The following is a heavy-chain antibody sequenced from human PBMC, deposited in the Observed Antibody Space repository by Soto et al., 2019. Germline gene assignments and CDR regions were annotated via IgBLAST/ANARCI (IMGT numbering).Heavy chain of an antibody. J-gene: IGHJ4*02. D-gene: IGHD3-22*01. CDR2: INPSGGST. CDR1: GYTFTSYY. V-gene: IGHV1-46*01. Sequence: GASVKVSCKASGYTFTSYYMHCVRQATGQGLEWMGIINPSGGSTSYAQKFQGRVTMTRDTSTSEVYMELSRLRSEDTAVYYCARDKYYYDRSGYPEFDYWGQGTLVTVSS. CDR3: ARDKYYYDRSGYPEFDY.